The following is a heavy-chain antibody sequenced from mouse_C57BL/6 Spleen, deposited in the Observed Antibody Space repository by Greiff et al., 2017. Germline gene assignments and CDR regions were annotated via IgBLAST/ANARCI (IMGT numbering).Heavy chain of an antibody. CDR1: GFSLTSYA. D-gene: IGHD1-1*01. J-gene: IGHJ1*03. V-gene: IGHV2-9-1*01. CDR3: ARNYYYGSSYGYFDV. CDR2: IWTGGGT. Sequence: VKLQESGPGLVAPSQSLSITCTVSGFSLTSYAISWVRQPPGKGLEWLGVIWTGGGTNYNSALKSRLSISKDNSKSQVFLKMNSLQTDDTARYYCARNYYYGSSYGYFDVWGTGTTVTVSS.